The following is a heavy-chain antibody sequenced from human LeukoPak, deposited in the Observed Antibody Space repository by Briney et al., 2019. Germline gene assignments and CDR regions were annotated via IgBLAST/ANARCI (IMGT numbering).Heavy chain of an antibody. CDR1: GGSISSSSYY. D-gene: IGHD3-3*01. J-gene: IGHJ4*02. CDR3: ATYYTNYDFWSGYYRGGYYFDY. V-gene: IGHV4-39*01. CDR2: IYYSGST. Sequence: SETRSLTCTVSGGSISSSSYYWGWIRQPPGKGLEWIGSIYYSGSTYYNPSLKSRVTISVDTSKNQFSLKLSSVTAADTAVYYSATYYTNYDFWSGYYRGGYYFDYWGQGTLVTVSS.